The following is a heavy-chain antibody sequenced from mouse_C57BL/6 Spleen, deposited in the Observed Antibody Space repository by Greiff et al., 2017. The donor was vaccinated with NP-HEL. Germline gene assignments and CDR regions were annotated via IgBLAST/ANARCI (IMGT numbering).Heavy chain of an antibody. CDR1: GYTFTSYW. J-gene: IGHJ2*01. CDR2: IYPSDSET. D-gene: IGHD2-5*01. CDR3: ARLSNSLFDY. Sequence: QVQLQQPGAELVRPGSSVKLSCKASGYTFTSYWMDWVKQRPGQGLEWIGNIYPSDSETHYNQKFKDKATLTVDKSSSTAYMQLSSLTSEDSAVYYCARLSNSLFDYWGQGTTLTVSS. V-gene: IGHV1-61*01.